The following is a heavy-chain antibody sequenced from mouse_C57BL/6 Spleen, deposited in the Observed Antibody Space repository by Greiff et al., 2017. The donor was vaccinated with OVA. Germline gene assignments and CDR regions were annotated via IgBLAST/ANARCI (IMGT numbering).Heavy chain of an antibody. CDR3: ARRRYYDYPSYAMDD. CDR2: IYPRSGNT. CDR1: GYTFTSYG. D-gene: IGHD2-4*01. Sequence: QVQLQQSGAELARPGASVKLSCKASGYTFTSYGISWVKQRTGQGLEWIGEIYPRSGNTYYNEKFKGKATLTADTSSSTAYMELRSLTSEDSAVYFCARRRYYDYPSYAMDDWGQGTSVTVSS. V-gene: IGHV1-81*01. J-gene: IGHJ4*01.